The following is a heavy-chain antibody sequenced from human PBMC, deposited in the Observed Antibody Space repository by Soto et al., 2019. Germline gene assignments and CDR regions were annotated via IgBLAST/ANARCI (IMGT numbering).Heavy chain of an antibody. D-gene: IGHD5-12*01. Sequence: GASVKVSCKAYGYTFTDFFLHWLRQAPGQGLEWMGWINPNSGATNYAQKFQGRVTMTRDTSVNTAYMELSRLRSDDTAVYYCAEYKILPATIYGGAYNCFDPWGQGTLVTVSS. J-gene: IGHJ5*02. CDR1: GYTFTDFF. CDR3: AEYKILPATIYGGAYNCFDP. V-gene: IGHV1-2*02. CDR2: INPNSGAT.